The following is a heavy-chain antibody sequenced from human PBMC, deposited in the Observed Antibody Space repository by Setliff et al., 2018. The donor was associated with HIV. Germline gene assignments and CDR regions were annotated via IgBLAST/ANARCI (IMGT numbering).Heavy chain of an antibody. V-gene: IGHV4-34*01. D-gene: IGHD6-19*01. CDR2: INHSGST. J-gene: IGHJ4*02. CDR1: GVSFSAYY. CDR3: ARLRRSSGWSFDY. Sequence: SETLSLTCAVYGVSFSAYYWSWIRQPPGKGLEWIGQINHSGSTNYNPSLKTRVSISIDTSKNQFSLKLTSVTAADSAVYYCARLRRSSGWSFDYWAQGTLVTVSS.